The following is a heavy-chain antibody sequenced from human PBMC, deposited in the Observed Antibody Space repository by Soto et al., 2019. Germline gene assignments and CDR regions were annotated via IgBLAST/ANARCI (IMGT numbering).Heavy chain of an antibody. CDR3: ARDSGYGSYGMDV. CDR1: GGSISRYY. J-gene: IGHJ6*02. CDR2: IYYSGST. D-gene: IGHD5-12*01. V-gene: IGHV4-59*12. Sequence: NPSETLSLTCTVSGGSISRYYWSWIRQPPGKGLEWIGYIYYSGSTNYNPSLKSRVTISVDTSKNQFSLKLSSVTAADTAVYYCARDSGYGSYGMDVWGQGTTVTVSS.